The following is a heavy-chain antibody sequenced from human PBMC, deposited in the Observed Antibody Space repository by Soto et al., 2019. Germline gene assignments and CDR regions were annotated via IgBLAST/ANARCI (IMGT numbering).Heavy chain of an antibody. Sequence: SETLSLTCSVSGGSISGSYCSWIRQSPWKGLEWLGYVYYTGSTNYSPSLRSRVSISVDTSKNEFSLRLSSVTAADTAVYFCARSVAVPGAHIDYWGQRTQVPVSS. J-gene: IGHJ4*02. CDR3: ARSVAVPGAHIDY. V-gene: IGHV4-59*01. D-gene: IGHD6-19*01. CDR2: VYYTGST. CDR1: GGSISGSY.